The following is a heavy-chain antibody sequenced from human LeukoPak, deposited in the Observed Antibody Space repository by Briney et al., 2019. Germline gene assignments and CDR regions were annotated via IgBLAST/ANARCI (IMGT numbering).Heavy chain of an antibody. CDR2: INPSGGST. J-gene: IGHJ5*02. Sequence: ASVKVSCKASGYTFTSYYMHWVRQAPGQGLEWMGIINPSGGSTSYAQKFQGRVTMTRDTSTSTVYMELSSLRSDDTAVYYCARDDGSIGDIVVVPAAPNWFDPWGQGTLVTVSS. D-gene: IGHD2-2*01. V-gene: IGHV1-46*01. CDR1: GYTFTSYY. CDR3: ARDDGSIGDIVVVPAAPNWFDP.